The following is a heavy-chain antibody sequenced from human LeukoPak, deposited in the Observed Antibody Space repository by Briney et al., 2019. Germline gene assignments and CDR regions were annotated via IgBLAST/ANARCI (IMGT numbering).Heavy chain of an antibody. CDR2: ISGSGGST. CDR1: GFTFSSYA. J-gene: IGHJ4*02. Sequence: GGSLRLSCAASGFTFSSYAMSWVRQAPGKGLEWVSAISGSGGSTYYADSVKGRFTISRDNSKNTLYLQMNSLRAEDTAVYYCAKELNAYPELPGYSSFDYWGQGTLVTVSS. D-gene: IGHD6-13*01. CDR3: AKELNAYPELPGYSSFDY. V-gene: IGHV3-23*01.